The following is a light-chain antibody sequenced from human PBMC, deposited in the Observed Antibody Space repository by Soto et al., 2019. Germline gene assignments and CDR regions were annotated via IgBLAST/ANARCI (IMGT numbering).Light chain of an antibody. V-gene: IGKV3-20*01. J-gene: IGKJ5*01. CDR1: QSVRSTY. CDR2: DAS. Sequence: IVLTQSQGTLSLSPGERATLSCRASQSVRSTYLAWYQQKPGQAPRLLIYDASSRATGIPDRFSGSGSGTDFTLTISRLEPEDFAVYYCQQYGNSPITFGQRTRLEI. CDR3: QQYGNSPIT.